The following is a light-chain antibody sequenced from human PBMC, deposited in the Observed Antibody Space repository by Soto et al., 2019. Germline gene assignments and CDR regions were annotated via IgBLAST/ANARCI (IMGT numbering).Light chain of an antibody. CDR1: SSDVGSYNL. CDR2: EGS. Sequence: SVLTQPGSVSGSPGPSITISCTGTSSDVGSYNLVSWYQQHPGKAPKLMIYEGSKRPSGVSNRFSGSKSGNTASLTISGLQAEDEADYYCCSYAGSSTYVFGTGTKVTVL. J-gene: IGLJ1*01. V-gene: IGLV2-23*01. CDR3: CSYAGSSTYV.